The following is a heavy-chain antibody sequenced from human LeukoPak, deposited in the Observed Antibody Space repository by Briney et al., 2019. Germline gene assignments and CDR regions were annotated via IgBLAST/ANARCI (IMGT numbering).Heavy chain of an antibody. D-gene: IGHD3-9*01. CDR1: GYTFTSYA. J-gene: IGHJ3*02. Sequence: ASVKVSCKASGYTFTSYAMNWVRQAPGQGLEWMGWINTNTGNPTYAQGFTGRFVFSLDTSVSTAYLQISSLKAEDTAVYYCARAYARIPFLEYYDILTGPLGDNAFDIWGQGTMVTVSS. CDR2: INTNTGNP. CDR3: ARAYARIPFLEYYDILTGPLGDNAFDI. V-gene: IGHV7-4-1*02.